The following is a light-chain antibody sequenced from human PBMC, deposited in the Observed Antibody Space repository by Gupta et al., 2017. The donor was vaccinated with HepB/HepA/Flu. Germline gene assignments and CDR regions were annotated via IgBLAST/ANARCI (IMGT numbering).Light chain of an antibody. V-gene: IGLV2-14*01. CDR2: DVS. Sequence: QSALTQPASVSGSPGQSITISCPGTSSDVGGYNSVSWYQQHPGKAPKLMIYDVSNRPSGVSNRFSGSKSGNTASLTISGLQAEDEADYYCSSYTSTSTLFGTGTKVTVL. J-gene: IGLJ1*01. CDR3: SSYTSTSTL. CDR1: SSDVGGYNS.